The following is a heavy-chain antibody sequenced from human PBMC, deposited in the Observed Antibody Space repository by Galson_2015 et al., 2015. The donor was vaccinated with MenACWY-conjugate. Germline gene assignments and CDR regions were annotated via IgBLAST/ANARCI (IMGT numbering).Heavy chain of an antibody. J-gene: IGHJ4*02. D-gene: IGHD1-14*01. Sequence: SLRLSCAASGITFSHCGMNWVRQAPGKGLEWISYISPGSGTIYYADSAKGRFTISRDAAKNSLFLQISSLRDEDTAVYYCAWGRNPTVKSMYLDYWGQGTLVTVSS. V-gene: IGHV3-48*02. CDR3: AWGRNPTVKSMYLDY. CDR2: ISPGSGTI. CDR1: GITFSHCG.